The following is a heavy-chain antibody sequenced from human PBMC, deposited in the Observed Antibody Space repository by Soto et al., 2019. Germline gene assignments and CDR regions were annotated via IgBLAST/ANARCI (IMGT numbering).Heavy chain of an antibody. J-gene: IGHJ4*02. CDR2: ISGYNGYP. CDR1: GYIFTNYG. Sequence: QVRLVQSGAEVRKPGASVNVSCKTSGYIFTNYGVAWVRQAPAQGLELVAWISGYNGYPKYTQKFQGRVTVTTDTSTRTGYMELRNLKSDVTAVYYCARASAGALYDFWGQGTLVTVSS. V-gene: IGHV1-18*01. CDR3: ARASAGALYDF.